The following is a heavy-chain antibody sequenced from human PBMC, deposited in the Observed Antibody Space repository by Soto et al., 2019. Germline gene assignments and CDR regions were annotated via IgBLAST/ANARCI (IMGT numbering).Heavy chain of an antibody. CDR1: GYTFTSYG. CDR3: ARDWPYSSSWIYFDY. D-gene: IGHD6-13*01. J-gene: IGHJ4*02. V-gene: IGHV1-18*04. CDR2: ISAYNGNT. Sequence: ASVKVSCKASGYTFTSYGISWVRQAPGQGLEWMGWISAYNGNTNYAQKLQGRVTMTTDTSTSTAYMELRSLRSDDTAVYYCARDWPYSSSWIYFDYWGQGTLVTVSS.